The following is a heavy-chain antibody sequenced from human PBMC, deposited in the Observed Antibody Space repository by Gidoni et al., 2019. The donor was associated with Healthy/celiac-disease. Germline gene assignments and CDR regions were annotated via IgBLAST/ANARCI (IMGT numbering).Heavy chain of an antibody. V-gene: IGHV4-31*03. J-gene: IGHJ4*02. D-gene: IGHD6-13*01. CDR2: IYYRGST. CDR1: GGSISSGGYY. Sequence: QVQLQESGPGLVKPSQTLSLTCTVSGGSISSGGYYWRWIRQHPGKGLEWIGYIYYRGSTYYNPSLKSRVTISVDTSKNQFSLKLSSVTAADTAVYYCARGYIGQQPNGEASLIEYFDYWGQGTLVTVSS. CDR3: ARGYIGQQPNGEASLIEYFDY.